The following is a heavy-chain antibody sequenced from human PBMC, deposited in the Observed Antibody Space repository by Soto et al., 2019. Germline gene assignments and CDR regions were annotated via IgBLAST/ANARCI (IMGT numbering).Heavy chain of an antibody. CDR1: GGTFRSYT. Sequence: QVQLVQSGAEVKKPGSSVKVSCKASGGTFRSYTISWVRQAPGQGLEWMGRIIPILGIANYAQKFQGRVTITADKSTSTAYMELSSLRSEDTAVYYCARDGDYVWGEYWGQGTLVTVSS. J-gene: IGHJ4*02. CDR2: IIPILGIA. D-gene: IGHD3-16*01. CDR3: ARDGDYVWGEY. V-gene: IGHV1-69*08.